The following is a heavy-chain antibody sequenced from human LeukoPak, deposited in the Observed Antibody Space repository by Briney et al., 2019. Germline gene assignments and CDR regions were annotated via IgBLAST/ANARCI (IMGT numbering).Heavy chain of an antibody. CDR1: GFTFSSYG. J-gene: IGHJ4*02. V-gene: IGHV3-30*18. Sequence: GRSLRLSCAASGFTFSSYGMHWVRQAPGKGLEWAAVISYDGSNKYYADSVKGRFTISRDNSKNTLYLQMNSLRAEDTAVYYCAKDGDSSGYYWYYFDYWGQGTLVTVSS. CDR3: AKDGDSSGYYWYYFDY. CDR2: ISYDGSNK. D-gene: IGHD3-22*01.